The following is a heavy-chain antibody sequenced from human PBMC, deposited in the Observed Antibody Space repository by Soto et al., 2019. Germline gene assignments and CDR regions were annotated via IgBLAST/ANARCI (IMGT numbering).Heavy chain of an antibody. Sequence: SVKVSCKAPGVTFARSAMHWVRQARVHRIDWIDCMVVGSGNTNDAPNFQETATITRDMSTRTAYMELSSLRSEDTAGYYGAPSPRYFGALSFAFDIWG. CDR3: APSPRYFGALSFAFDI. D-gene: IGHD3-10*01. CDR1: GVTFARSA. CDR2: MVVGSGNT. J-gene: IGHJ3*02. V-gene: IGHV1-58*02.